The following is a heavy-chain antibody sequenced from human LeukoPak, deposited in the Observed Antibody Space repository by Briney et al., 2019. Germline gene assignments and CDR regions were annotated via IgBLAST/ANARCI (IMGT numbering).Heavy chain of an antibody. Sequence: ASVKVSCKASGYTFTSYGISWVRQAPGQGLEWMGIINPSGGSTSYAQKFQGRVTMTRDTSTSTVYMELSSLRSEDTAVYYCARAPYYDFWSGYSNFDYWGQGTLVTVSS. CDR3: ARAPYYDFWSGYSNFDY. CDR1: GYTFTSYG. D-gene: IGHD3-3*01. CDR2: INPSGGST. J-gene: IGHJ4*02. V-gene: IGHV1-46*01.